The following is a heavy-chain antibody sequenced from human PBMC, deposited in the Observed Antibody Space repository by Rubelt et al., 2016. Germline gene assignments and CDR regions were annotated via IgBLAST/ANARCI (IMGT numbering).Heavy chain of an antibody. V-gene: IGHV4-59*01. J-gene: IGHJ4*02. CDR3: ARDSYDSSGYYDFDY. CDR2: IYSSGST. Sequence: GLEWIGYIYSSGSTNYNASLKSRVTISIDRSKNQFSLNLRSVTAADTAVYYCARDSYDSSGYYDFDYWGQGTLVTVSS. D-gene: IGHD3-22*01.